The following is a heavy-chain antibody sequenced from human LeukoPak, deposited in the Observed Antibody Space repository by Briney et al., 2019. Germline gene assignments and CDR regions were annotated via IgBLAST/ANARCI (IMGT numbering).Heavy chain of an antibody. Sequence: SETLSLTCSVSGDSIKSGDAYWGWIRQSLLKGLEWIATIYYVGSPHYNPSLNSRRVTMSVDTAKNQFSLTLTSVTAADTAVYYCARFPITKRAMDVWGQGTTVTVSS. CDR2: IYYVGSP. J-gene: IGHJ6*02. D-gene: IGHD3-3*01. CDR3: ARFPITKRAMDV. CDR1: GDSIKSGDAY. V-gene: IGHV4-39*01.